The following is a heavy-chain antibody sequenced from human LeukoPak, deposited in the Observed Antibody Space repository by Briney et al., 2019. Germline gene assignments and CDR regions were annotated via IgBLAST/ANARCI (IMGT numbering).Heavy chain of an antibody. V-gene: IGHV4-39*07. D-gene: IGHD3-16*02. J-gene: IGHJ4*02. CDR1: GGSISSSSYY. CDR3: ARDLRHDYVWGSYRYLDY. Sequence: SETLSLTCTVSGGSISSSSYYWGWIRQPPGKGLEWIGSIYYSGSTHYNPSLKSRVTISLDTSKNQFSLKLSSVTAADTAVYYCARDLRHDYVWGSYRYLDYWGQGTLVTVSS. CDR2: IYYSGST.